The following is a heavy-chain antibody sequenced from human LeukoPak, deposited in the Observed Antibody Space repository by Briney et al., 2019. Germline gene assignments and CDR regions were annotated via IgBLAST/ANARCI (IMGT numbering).Heavy chain of an antibody. CDR1: GGSISSYY. CDR2: IYTSGST. Sequence: SETLSLNCTVSGGSISSYYWTWIRQPAGKGLEWIGRIYTSGSTNYNPSLKSRVTMSVDTSKNQFSLKLSSVTAADTAVYYCARDHRPSYCSSTSCYGNWFDPWGQGTLVTVSS. V-gene: IGHV4-4*07. CDR3: ARDHRPSYCSSTSCYGNWFDP. D-gene: IGHD2-2*01. J-gene: IGHJ5*02.